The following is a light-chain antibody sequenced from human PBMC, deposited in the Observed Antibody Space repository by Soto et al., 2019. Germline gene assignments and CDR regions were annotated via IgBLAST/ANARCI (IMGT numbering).Light chain of an antibody. J-gene: IGKJ1*01. CDR1: QSVGSSY. CDR3: QQYGSSRWT. CDR2: GAS. Sequence: EIVLTQSPGTLSLSPGERATLSCRASQSVGSSYLAWYQQKPGQAPRLLIYGASSRATGIPDRFSGSGSGTEFTLTISRLEPEDFAVYYCQQYGSSRWTFGQGTKVEIK. V-gene: IGKV3-20*01.